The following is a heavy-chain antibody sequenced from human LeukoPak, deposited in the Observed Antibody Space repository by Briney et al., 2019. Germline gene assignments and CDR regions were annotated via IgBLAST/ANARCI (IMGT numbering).Heavy chain of an antibody. Sequence: GGSLQISWQGSGWRFTRYWMGWVRPVPGKGLGGVGIIYPGDSDTRYSPSFQGQVTISADKSISTAYLQWSSLNASDTAMYYCARSPGRRNYYYSGMDVWGQGTTVTVSS. J-gene: IGHJ6*02. CDR1: GWRFTRYW. CDR2: IYPGDSDT. CDR3: ARSPGRRNYYYSGMDV. V-gene: IGHV5-51*01. D-gene: IGHD3-10*01.